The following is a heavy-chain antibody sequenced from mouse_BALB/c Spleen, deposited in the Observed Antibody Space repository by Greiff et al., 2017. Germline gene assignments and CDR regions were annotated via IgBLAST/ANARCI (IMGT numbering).Heavy chain of an antibody. Sequence: VMLVESGAELARPGASVKMSCKASGYTFTSYTMHWVKQRPGQGLEWIGYINPSSGYTNYNQKFKDKATLTADKSSSTAYMQLSSLTSEDSAVYYCTRGDYGNYDYFDYWGQGTTLTVSS. J-gene: IGHJ2*01. CDR2: INPSSGYT. CDR3: TRGDYGNYDYFDY. V-gene: IGHV1-4*01. D-gene: IGHD2-1*01. CDR1: GYTFTSYT.